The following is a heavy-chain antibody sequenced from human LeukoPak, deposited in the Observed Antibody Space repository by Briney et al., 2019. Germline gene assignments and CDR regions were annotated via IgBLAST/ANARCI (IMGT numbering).Heavy chain of an antibody. J-gene: IGHJ2*01. Sequence: GGSLRLSCAASGFTVSSNYMSWARQAPGKGLEWVSVIYSGGSTYYADSVKGRFTISRDNSKNTLYLQMNSLRAEDTAVYYCVRHEQWLLYWYFDLWGRGTLVTVSS. CDR2: IYSGGST. V-gene: IGHV3-66*04. CDR3: VRHEQWLLYWYFDL. D-gene: IGHD6-19*01. CDR1: GFTVSSNY.